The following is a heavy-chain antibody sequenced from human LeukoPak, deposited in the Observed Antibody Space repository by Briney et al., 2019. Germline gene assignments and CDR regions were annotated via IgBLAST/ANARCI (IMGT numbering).Heavy chain of an antibody. V-gene: IGHV3-30*18. CDR3: AKASNSGYFYGSGRYENWFDA. CDR1: GFSFSAYG. J-gene: IGHJ5*02. Sequence: GGSLRLSCGTSGFSFSAYGMHWVRQAPGKGLEWVAVISYDGGNKFYADSVKGRFTISRDNSKNTMSLQMNSLTAEDTALYYCAKASNSGYFYGSGRYENWFDAWGQGTLVTVSS. CDR2: ISYDGGNK. D-gene: IGHD3-10*01.